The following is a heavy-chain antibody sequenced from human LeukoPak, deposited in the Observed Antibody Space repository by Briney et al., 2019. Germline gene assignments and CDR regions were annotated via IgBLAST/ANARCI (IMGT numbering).Heavy chain of an antibody. Sequence: PSETLSLTCTVSGGSISSGGYYWSWIRQHPGKGLEWIGYIYYSGSTYYNPSLKSRVTISVDTSKNQFSLKLSSVTAADTAVYYCARGFADTGADYWGQGTLVTVSS. V-gene: IGHV4-31*03. CDR3: ARGFADTGADY. CDR1: GGSISSGGYY. CDR2: IYYSGST. D-gene: IGHD5-18*01. J-gene: IGHJ4*02.